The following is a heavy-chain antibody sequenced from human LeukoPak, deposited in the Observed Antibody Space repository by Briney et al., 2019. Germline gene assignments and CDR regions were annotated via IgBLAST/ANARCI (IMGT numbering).Heavy chain of an antibody. V-gene: IGHV3-66*01. CDR3: ASAVEVASVIADY. D-gene: IGHD2-21*01. Sequence: PGGSLRLSCAVSGLTVSSNYMNWVRQAPGKGLEWVAVIYSGGGTHYADSVTGRFTISRDNSKNTLSLQMNGLRDEDTAVYFCASAVEVASVIADYWGQGALVTLSS. CDR2: IYSGGGT. CDR1: GLTVSSNY. J-gene: IGHJ4*02.